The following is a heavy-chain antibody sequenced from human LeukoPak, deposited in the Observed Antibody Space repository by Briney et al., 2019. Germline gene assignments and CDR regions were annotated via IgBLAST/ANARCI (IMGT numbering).Heavy chain of an antibody. CDR3: ASYKTYYDSSGHPLDY. D-gene: IGHD3-22*01. J-gene: IGHJ4*02. Sequence: SETLSLTCTVFGSSINSVYSWGWIRQPPGKGLEWIGSIYHNGNTYYNSSLKSRVTISVHTSENQSSLKLSSVTAADTAVYYCASYKTYYDSSGHPLDYWGQGTLVTVSS. CDR1: GSSINSVYS. V-gene: IGHV4-38-2*02. CDR2: IYHNGNT.